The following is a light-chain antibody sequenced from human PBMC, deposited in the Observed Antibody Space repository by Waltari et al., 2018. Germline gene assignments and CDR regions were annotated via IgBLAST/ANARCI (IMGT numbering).Light chain of an antibody. CDR3: QQSFTTPPT. CDR2: FAS. J-gene: IGKJ4*01. V-gene: IGKV1-39*01. Sequence: DIQMTQSPSSLSASVGDRVTITCRASQTIRNYLNWYQQKPGKAPKLLIYFASSLQSGVPSRFSGGGSGTEFTLTISSLQPEDFATYFCQQSFTTPPTFGGGTRVEIK. CDR1: QTIRNY.